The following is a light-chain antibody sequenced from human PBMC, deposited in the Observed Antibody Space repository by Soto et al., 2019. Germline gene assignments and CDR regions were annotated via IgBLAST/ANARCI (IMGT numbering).Light chain of an antibody. V-gene: IGKV3-15*01. CDR3: QQYNNWPPDRT. CDR1: QSVASN. Sequence: EIVMTQSPGTLSVSPGERATLSCRASQSVASNLAWYQQKPGQAPRLLIYDASTRATGIPARFSGSGSGTEFTLTISSLQSEDFAIYFCQQYNNWPPDRTFGQGTKVEIK. CDR2: DAS. J-gene: IGKJ1*01.